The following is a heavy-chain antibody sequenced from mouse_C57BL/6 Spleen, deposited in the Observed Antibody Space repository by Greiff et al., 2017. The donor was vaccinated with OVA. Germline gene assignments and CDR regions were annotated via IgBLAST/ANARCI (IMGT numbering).Heavy chain of an antibody. CDR2: IYPGDGDT. V-gene: IGHV1-80*01. CDR3: AREGTITNYFYYFDY. Sequence: QVQLKESGAELVKPGASVKISCKASGYAFSSYWMNWVKQRPGKGLEWIGQIYPGDGDTNYNGKFKGKATLTADKSSSTAYMQLSSLTSEDSAVYFCAREGTITNYFYYFDYWGQGTTLTVSS. J-gene: IGHJ2*01. D-gene: IGHD1-3*01. CDR1: GYAFSSYW.